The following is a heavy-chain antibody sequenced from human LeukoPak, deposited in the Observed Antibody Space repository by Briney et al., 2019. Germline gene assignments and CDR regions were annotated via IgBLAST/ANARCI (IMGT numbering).Heavy chain of an antibody. CDR1: GFTFSNYG. J-gene: IGHJ5*02. D-gene: IGHD2-2*03. Sequence: GGSLRLSCAASGFTFSNYGMHWVRQAPGKGLEWVAVIWHDGSNKYYADSVKGRFTISRDNAKNKLYLQMNSLRAEDTAVYYCARDGFCGSSSCYPLNWFDPWGQGTLVTVSS. CDR3: ARDGFCGSSSCYPLNWFDP. CDR2: IWHDGSNK. V-gene: IGHV3-33*01.